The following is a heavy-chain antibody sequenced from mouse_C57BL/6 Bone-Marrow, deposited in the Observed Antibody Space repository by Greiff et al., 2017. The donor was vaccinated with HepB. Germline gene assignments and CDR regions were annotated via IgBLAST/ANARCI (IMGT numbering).Heavy chain of an antibody. CDR1: GFTFSSYA. J-gene: IGHJ4*01. CDR3: ARARTTVLYYYAMDY. D-gene: IGHD1-1*01. CDR2: ISDGGSYT. Sequence: EVQRVESGGGLVKPGGSLKLSCAASGFTFSSYAMSWVRQTPEKRLEWVATISDGGSYTYYPDNVKGRFTISRDNAKNNLYLQMSHLKSEDTAMYYCARARTTVLYYYAMDYWGQGTSVTVSS. V-gene: IGHV5-4*01.